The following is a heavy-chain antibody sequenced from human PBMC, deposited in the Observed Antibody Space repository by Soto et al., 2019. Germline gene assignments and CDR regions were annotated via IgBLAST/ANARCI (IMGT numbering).Heavy chain of an antibody. CDR3: TRAHDYDFWSGFPLEFDP. D-gene: IGHD3-3*01. V-gene: IGHV3-73*01. J-gene: IGHJ5*02. Sequence: GGSLRLSCAASGFTFSGSAMHWVRQASGKGLEWVGRIRSKANSYATAYAASVKGRFTISRDDSKNTAYLQMNSLKTEDTAVYYCTRAHDYDFWSGFPLEFDPWGQGTLVTVSS. CDR1: GFTFSGSA. CDR2: IRSKANSYAT.